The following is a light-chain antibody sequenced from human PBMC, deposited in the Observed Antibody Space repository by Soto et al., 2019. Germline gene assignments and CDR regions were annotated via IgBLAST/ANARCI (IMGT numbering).Light chain of an antibody. V-gene: IGKV3-20*01. CDR2: GAS. CDR3: QQDGSSPPGFT. J-gene: IGKJ3*01. CDR1: QSVSSTY. Sequence: PGERATLSCRASQSVSSTYFAWYRQKPGQPPSLLIYGASNRATGVPDRFSGSGSGTDFTLTISRLEPEDFAVYYCQQDGSSPPGFTFGPGTTVEIK.